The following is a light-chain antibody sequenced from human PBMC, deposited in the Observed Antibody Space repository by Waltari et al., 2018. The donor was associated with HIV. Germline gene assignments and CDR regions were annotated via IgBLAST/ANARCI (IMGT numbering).Light chain of an antibody. CDR2: KTS. J-gene: IGKJ5*01. CDR1: QSISTW. Sequence: DIQMTQSPSTLSAYVGDRVTITCRSSQSISTWLAWYQQQPGRAPKLLIYKTSSIHSGVPSRFSGSGSGTEFSLTISSLQPDNFTTYYCQQYHSYSLTFGQGTRLEMK. CDR3: QQYHSYSLT. V-gene: IGKV1-5*03.